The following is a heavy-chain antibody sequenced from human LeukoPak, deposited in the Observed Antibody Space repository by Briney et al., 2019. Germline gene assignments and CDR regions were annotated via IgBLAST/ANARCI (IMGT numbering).Heavy chain of an antibody. CDR1: GYTFTSYY. CDR2: INPSGGST. Sequence: ASVKVSCKASGYTFTSYYMHWVRQAPGQGLEWMGIINPSGGSTSYAQKFQGRVTMTRDMSTSTVYMELSSLRSEDTAVYYCVRGLRDYYYMDVWGKGTTVTVSS. D-gene: IGHD3-16*01. J-gene: IGHJ6*03. CDR3: VRGLRDYYYMDV. V-gene: IGHV1-46*01.